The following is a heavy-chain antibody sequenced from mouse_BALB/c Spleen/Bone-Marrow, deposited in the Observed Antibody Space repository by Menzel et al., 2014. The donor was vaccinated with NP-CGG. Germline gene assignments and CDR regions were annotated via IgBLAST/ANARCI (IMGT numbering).Heavy chain of an antibody. D-gene: IGHD4-1*01. CDR1: GFTFSSYA. V-gene: IGHV5-9-1*01. CDR2: ISSGGNYT. Sequence: EVKLVESGGGLVKPGGSLKLSCAASGFTFSSYAMSWDRQTPEKRLEWVATISSGGNYTYYPDSVKGRFTISRDNAKNTLYLQMSSLRSEDTAMYYCASTGYFFDYWGQGTTLTVSS. CDR3: ASTGYFFDY. J-gene: IGHJ2*01.